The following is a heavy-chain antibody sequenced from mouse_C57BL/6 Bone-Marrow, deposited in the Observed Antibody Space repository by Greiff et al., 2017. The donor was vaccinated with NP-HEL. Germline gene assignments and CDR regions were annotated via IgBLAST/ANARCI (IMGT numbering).Heavy chain of an antibody. V-gene: IGHV1-82*01. CDR2: IYPGDGDT. D-gene: IGHD3-2*02. J-gene: IGHJ2*01. CDR1: GYAFSSSW. CDR3: ASRQLRPLDY. Sequence: VKLQESGPELVKPGASVKISCKASGYAFSSSWMNWVKQRPGKGLEWIGRIYPGDGDTNYNGKFKGKATLTADKSSSTAYMQLSSLTSEDSAVYFCASRQLRPLDYWGQGTTLTVSS.